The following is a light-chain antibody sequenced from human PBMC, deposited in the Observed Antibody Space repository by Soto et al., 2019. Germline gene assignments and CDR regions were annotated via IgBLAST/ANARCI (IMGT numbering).Light chain of an antibody. CDR2: DAS. Sequence: DIQMTQSPSTLSASVGDRVTITCRASQSISSWLAWYQQKPGKAPKLLIYDASSFESGVPSRFSGSGSGTEFTLTISSLQHDDFATYYCQQYNSYWTFGQGTKVEIK. CDR1: QSISSW. J-gene: IGKJ1*01. CDR3: QQYNSYWT. V-gene: IGKV1-5*01.